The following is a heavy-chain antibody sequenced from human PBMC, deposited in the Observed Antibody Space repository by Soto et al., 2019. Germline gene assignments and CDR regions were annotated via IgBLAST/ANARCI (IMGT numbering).Heavy chain of an antibody. V-gene: IGHV4-59*01. Sequence: ETLSVTCRVSGASISSYYWTWIRQPPGGGLEWIGYMHHTQGTNDNPSLRGRVHMSIDTSMNQFSLRLTSVTAADTAVYYCARVPFVGYFDWLDPWGHGTMVTVS. CDR3: ARVPFVGYFDWLDP. D-gene: IGHD3-9*01. J-gene: IGHJ5*02. CDR1: GASISSYY. CDR2: MHHTQGT.